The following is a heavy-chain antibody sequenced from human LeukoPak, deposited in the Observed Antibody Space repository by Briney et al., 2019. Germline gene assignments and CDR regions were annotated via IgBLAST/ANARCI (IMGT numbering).Heavy chain of an antibody. J-gene: IGHJ6*03. CDR2: ISAYNGNT. CDR1: GYTFPSYG. CDR3: ARAGDSSSWYYYYYYYMDV. D-gene: IGHD6-13*01. Sequence: ASVKVSCKASGYTFPSYGSSWVRQAPGQGLEWMGWISAYNGNTNYAQKLQGRVTMTTDTSTSTAYMELRSLRSDDTAVYYCARAGDSSSWYYYYYYYMDVWGKGTTVTVSS. V-gene: IGHV1-18*01.